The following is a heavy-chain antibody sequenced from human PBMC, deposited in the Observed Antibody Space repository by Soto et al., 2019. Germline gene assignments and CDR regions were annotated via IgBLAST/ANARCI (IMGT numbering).Heavy chain of an antibody. J-gene: IGHJ5*02. Sequence: WTWIRQPPGKGLEWIGYISYTGTTNYNPSLKSRVTISVDTSKNQFSLRLSSVTPADTALYYCAKLVAVAGTDDWFDPWGQGTLVTVSS. CDR3: AKLVAVAGTDDWFDP. V-gene: IGHV4-61*07. D-gene: IGHD6-19*01. CDR2: ISYTGTT.